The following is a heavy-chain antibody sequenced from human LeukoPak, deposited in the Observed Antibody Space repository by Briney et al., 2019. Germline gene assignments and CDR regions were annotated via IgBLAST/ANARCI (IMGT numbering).Heavy chain of an antibody. CDR3: ARSRGMGFDY. V-gene: IGHV4-59*01. CDR2: IYYSGST. J-gene: IGHJ4*02. Sequence: SETLSLTCTVSGGSISSYYWSWIRQPPGKGLEWIGYIYYSGSTNYNPSLKSRVTISVDTSKNQFSLKLSSVTAADTAVCYCARSRGMGFDYWGQGTLVTVSS. CDR1: GGSISSYY. D-gene: IGHD3-10*01.